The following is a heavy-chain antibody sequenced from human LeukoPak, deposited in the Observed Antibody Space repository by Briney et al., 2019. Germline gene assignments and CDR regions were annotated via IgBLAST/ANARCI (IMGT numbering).Heavy chain of an antibody. D-gene: IGHD5-24*01. CDR1: GGSISSGSYY. Sequence: PSQTLSLTCTVSGGSISSGSYYWSWIRQPAGKGLEWIGRIYTSGSTNYNPSLKSRVTISVDKSKNQFSLKLSSVTAADTAVYYCARFPHGYNDAFDIWGQGTMVTVSS. J-gene: IGHJ3*02. V-gene: IGHV4-61*02. CDR3: ARFPHGYNDAFDI. CDR2: IYTSGST.